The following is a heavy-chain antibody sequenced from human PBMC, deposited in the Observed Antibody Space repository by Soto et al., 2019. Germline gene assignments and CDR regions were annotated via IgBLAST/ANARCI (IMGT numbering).Heavy chain of an antibody. D-gene: IGHD3-3*01. CDR2: IYYSGST. CDR3: ARGRAGFFCSGRTASWFDP. J-gene: IGHJ5*02. Sequence: QVQLQESGPGLVKPSQTLSLTCTVSGGSISSGGYYWSWIRQHPGKGLEWIAYIYYSGSTYYNPYFKSRVTITSDTTKNHFSLMLSSVTAADTAVYYCARGRAGFFCSGRTASWFDPWGQGTLVTVSS. V-gene: IGHV4-31*03. CDR1: GGSISSGGYY.